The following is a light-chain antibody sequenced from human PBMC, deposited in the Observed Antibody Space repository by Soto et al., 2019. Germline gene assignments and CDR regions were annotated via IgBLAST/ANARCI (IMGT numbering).Light chain of an antibody. J-gene: IGKJ1*01. CDR1: QSVSSY. Sequence: EIVLTQSPATLSLSPGERATLSCRASQSVSSYLAWYQQKPGQAPRLLIYDASNRATGIPARFSGSGSGTDFTLTISSLQSEDFAVYYCQQYSSSGTFGQGTKVDI. CDR2: DAS. V-gene: IGKV3-11*01. CDR3: QQYSSSGT.